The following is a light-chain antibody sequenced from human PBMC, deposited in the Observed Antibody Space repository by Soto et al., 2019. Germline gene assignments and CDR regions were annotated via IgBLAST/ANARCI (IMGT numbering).Light chain of an antibody. V-gene: IGLV2-8*01. CDR3: SSYAAIKNFYFV. J-gene: IGLJ3*02. Sequence: QSVLTQPPSASGSPGQSVTISCTGTSSDVGGYNYVSWYQQYPGRAPKLMIYEVTKRPSGVPDRFSGSKSGNTASLTVSGLQAEDEADYYCSSYAAIKNFYFVFGGGTKLTVL. CDR1: SSDVGGYNY. CDR2: EVT.